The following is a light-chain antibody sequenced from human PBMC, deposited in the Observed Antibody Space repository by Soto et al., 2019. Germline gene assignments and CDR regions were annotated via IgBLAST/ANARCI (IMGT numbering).Light chain of an antibody. V-gene: IGKV3-11*01. Sequence: EIVLTQSPATLSLSPGARATLSCRASQSVSNDLVWYHQKPGQAPRLVIYYASNRASGIPARFSGSGSGTDFTLTIRSLEPEDFAVYYCQQRSSWPPTFGGGTKVEFK. CDR1: QSVSND. CDR3: QQRSSWPPT. CDR2: YAS. J-gene: IGKJ4*01.